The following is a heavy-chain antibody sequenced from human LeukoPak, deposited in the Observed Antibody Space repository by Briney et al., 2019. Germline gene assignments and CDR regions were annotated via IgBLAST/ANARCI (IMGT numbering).Heavy chain of an antibody. CDR2: IIPIFGTA. CDR1: GGTFSSYA. CDR3: ASWRSGKNYYYYYMDV. Sequence: SVKVSCKASGGTFSSYAISWVRQAPGQGLEWMGGIIPIFGTANYAQKFQGRVTITADKSTSTAYMELSSLRSEDTAVYYCASWRSGKNYYYYYMDVWGKGTTVTVSS. V-gene: IGHV1-69*06. D-gene: IGHD6-25*01. J-gene: IGHJ6*03.